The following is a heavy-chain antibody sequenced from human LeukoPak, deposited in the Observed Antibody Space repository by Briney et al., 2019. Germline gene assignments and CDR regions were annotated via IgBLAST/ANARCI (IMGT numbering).Heavy chain of an antibody. CDR3: ARAGGFFSPFGY. J-gene: IGHJ4*02. CDR2: IYYSGST. D-gene: IGHD3-3*01. Sequence: SETLSLTCTVSGGSISSYYWSWIRQPPGKGLEWIGYIYYSGSTYYNPSLKSRVTISVDTSKNQFSLKLTSVTVADTAVYFCARAGGFFSPFGYWGQGTLVTVSS. CDR1: GGSISSYY. V-gene: IGHV4-59*12.